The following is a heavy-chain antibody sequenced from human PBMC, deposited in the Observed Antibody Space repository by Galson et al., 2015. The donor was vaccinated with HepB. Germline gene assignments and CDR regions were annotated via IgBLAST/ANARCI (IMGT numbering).Heavy chain of an antibody. J-gene: IGHJ3*02. CDR2: IKQDGSEK. D-gene: IGHD5-18*01. Sequence: SLRLSCAASGFTFSSYWMSWVRQAPGKGLEWVANIKQDGSEKYYVDSVKGRFTISRDNAKNSLYLQMNSLRAEDTAVYYCARDGQLWLTDAFDIWGQGTMVTVSS. V-gene: IGHV3-7*03. CDR3: ARDGQLWLTDAFDI. CDR1: GFTFSSYW.